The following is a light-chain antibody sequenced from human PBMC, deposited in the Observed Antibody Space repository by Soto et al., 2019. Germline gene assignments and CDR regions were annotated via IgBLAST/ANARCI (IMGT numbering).Light chain of an antibody. Sequence: DIQMTQSPSTLSASVGDRVTITCRASQSISSWLACYQQKPRTAPNLLIYRASSLESGVPSSFSGSGSGTVFTLTVSSLQPDDFATYYCQQFNTYRTFGQGTKVEIK. CDR3: QQFNTYRT. V-gene: IGKV1-5*03. CDR1: QSISSW. J-gene: IGKJ1*01. CDR2: RAS.